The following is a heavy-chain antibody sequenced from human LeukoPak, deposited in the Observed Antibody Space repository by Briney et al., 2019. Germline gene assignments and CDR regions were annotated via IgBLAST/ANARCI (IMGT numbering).Heavy chain of an antibody. CDR1: GGSISSSSYY. D-gene: IGHD3-22*01. CDR2: IYYSGYI. CDR3: AGDGGDYGSSGYLVDY. J-gene: IGHJ4*02. V-gene: IGHV4-39*02. Sequence: SETLSLTCTVSGGSISSSSYYWGWVRQPPGKGLDWIGSIYYSGYIFYNPSLKSRVTISVDTSKNQFSLKLSSVTAADTAVYYCAGDGGDYGSSGYLVDYWGQGTLVTVSS.